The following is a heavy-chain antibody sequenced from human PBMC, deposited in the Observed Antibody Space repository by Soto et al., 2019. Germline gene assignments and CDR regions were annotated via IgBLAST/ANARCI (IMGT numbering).Heavy chain of an antibody. V-gene: IGHV1-69*12. D-gene: IGHD2-15*01. J-gene: IGHJ6*02. CDR1: GGTFSSYA. CDR2: IIPIFGTA. CDR3: ARDAGVVVAATPPGGMDV. Sequence: QVKLVQSGAEVKKPGSSVKVSCKASGGTFSSYAISWVRQAPGQGLEWMGGIIPIFGTANYAQKFQGRVTITADESTSTAYMELSSLRSEDTTVYYCARDAGVVVAATPPGGMDVWGQGTTVTVSS.